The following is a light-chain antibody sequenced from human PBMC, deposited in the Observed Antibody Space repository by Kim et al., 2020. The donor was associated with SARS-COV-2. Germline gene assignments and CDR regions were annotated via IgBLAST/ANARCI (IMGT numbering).Light chain of an antibody. CDR2: YDS. V-gene: IGLV3-21*04. Sequence: PGKTARVSCGGNGSGSKCVHWYQQKSGQAPLLVISYDSDRPSGIPERFSGSNSGNTATLTISRVEAGDEADYYCQVWDSSSDHRVVFGGGTQLTVL. CDR3: QVWDSSSDHRVV. CDR1: GSGSKC. J-gene: IGLJ2*01.